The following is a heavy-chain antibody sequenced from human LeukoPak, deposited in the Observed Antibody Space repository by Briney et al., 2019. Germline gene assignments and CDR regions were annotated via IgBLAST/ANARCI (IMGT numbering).Heavy chain of an antibody. CDR2: VYYSGST. V-gene: IGHV4-39*01. D-gene: IGHD2-8*01. J-gene: IGHJ4*02. Sequence: PSETLSLTCSVSGGSFTGTTYYWAWIRQPPGKGLEWIGSVYYSGSTSYSPSLKSRVTISVDTSKSQFSLRLTSVTAADTSVYYCARNVSAGYFDYWGQGTLVTVSS. CDR1: GGSFTGTTYY. CDR3: ARNVSAGYFDY.